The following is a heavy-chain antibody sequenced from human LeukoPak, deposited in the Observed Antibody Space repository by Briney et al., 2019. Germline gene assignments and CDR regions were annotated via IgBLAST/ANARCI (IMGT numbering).Heavy chain of an antibody. CDR1: GFTFSSYA. V-gene: IGHV3-23*01. CDR3: AKVPYDSSGYYYFDY. J-gene: IGHJ4*02. CDR2: ISGSGGST. Sequence: GGSLRLSCAASGFTFSSYAMSWVRQAPGKGLEWVSDISGSGGSTYYADSVKGRFTISRDNSKNTLYLQMNSLRAEDTAVYYCAKVPYDSSGYYYFDYWGQGTLVTVSS. D-gene: IGHD3-22*01.